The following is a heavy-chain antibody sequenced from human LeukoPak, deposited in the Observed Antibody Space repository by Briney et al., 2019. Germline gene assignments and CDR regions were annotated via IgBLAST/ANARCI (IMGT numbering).Heavy chain of an antibody. D-gene: IGHD6-6*01. J-gene: IGHJ4*02. V-gene: IGHV3-21*01. CDR1: GFTFSNYN. Sequence: SLRLSCAAFGFTFSNYNMKWVREAPGKGLEWVSSISSGSSFIYYTDSVKGRFTISRDNAKNSLYLQMNSLRAEDTAVYYCARQTRPGNPDDYWGQGTLVTVSS. CDR2: ISSGSSFI. CDR3: ARQTRPGNPDDY.